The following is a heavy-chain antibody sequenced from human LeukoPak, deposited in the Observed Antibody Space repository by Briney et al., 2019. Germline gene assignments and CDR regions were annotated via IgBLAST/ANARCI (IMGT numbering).Heavy chain of an antibody. J-gene: IGHJ6*02. Sequence: GASVKVSCKASGYTFTSYGISWVRQAPGQGLEWMGWISAYNGNTNYAQKLQGRVTMTTDTSTSTAYMELRSLRSDDTDVYYCARSTKTVTSYYYYGMDVWGQGTTVTVSS. V-gene: IGHV1-18*01. CDR1: GYTFTSYG. D-gene: IGHD4-17*01. CDR2: ISAYNGNT. CDR3: ARSTKTVTSYYYYGMDV.